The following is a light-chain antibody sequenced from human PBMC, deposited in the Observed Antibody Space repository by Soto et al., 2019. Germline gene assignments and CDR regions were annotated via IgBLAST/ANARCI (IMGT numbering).Light chain of an antibody. J-gene: IGKJ3*01. V-gene: IGKV1-8*01. Sequence: AIRMTQSPSSFSASTGDRVTITCRASQGISSYLAWYQQKPGKAPKPLIYAASTLQSGVPSRFXGSGSGTDFTLTISCLQSEDFATYYCQQYYSYPRSTFGPGTKVDIK. CDR1: QGISSY. CDR2: AAS. CDR3: QQYYSYPRST.